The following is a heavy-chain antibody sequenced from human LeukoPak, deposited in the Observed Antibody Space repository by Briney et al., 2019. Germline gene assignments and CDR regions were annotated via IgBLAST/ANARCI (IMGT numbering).Heavy chain of an antibody. D-gene: IGHD3-10*01. CDR1: GFTISFYW. J-gene: IGHJ4*02. V-gene: IGHV3-7*04. Sequence: GGSLRLSCAASGFTISFYWMSWVRQAPGKGLEWVANINQVASEKKYVDSVKGRFTISRDNPKNSLYLQMNSVRAEDTAMYYCVRDGGYYGPDSWGQGALVSVSS. CDR2: INQVASEK. CDR3: VRDGGYYGPDS.